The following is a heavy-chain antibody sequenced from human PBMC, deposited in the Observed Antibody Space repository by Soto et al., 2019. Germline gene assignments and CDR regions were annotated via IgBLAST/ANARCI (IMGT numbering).Heavy chain of an antibody. CDR2: IYHSGST. Sequence: SETLSLTCAVSGGSISSGGYSWSWIRQPPGKGLEWIGYIYHSGSTYYNPSLKSRVTISVDRSKNQFSLKLSSVTAADTAVYYCASMTTVTARRLQGTYYFDYWGQGTLVTVSS. CDR1: GGSISSGGYS. D-gene: IGHD4-17*01. CDR3: ASMTTVTARRLQGTYYFDY. V-gene: IGHV4-30-2*01. J-gene: IGHJ4*02.